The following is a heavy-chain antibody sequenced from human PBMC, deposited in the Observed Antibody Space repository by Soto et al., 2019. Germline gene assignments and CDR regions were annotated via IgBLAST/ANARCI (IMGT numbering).Heavy chain of an antibody. CDR2: IYWDDDK. CDR1: GFSLSSRKMG. D-gene: IGHD3-9*01. V-gene: IGHV2-5*02. CDR3: AHTGYYDVLTFDY. J-gene: IGHJ4*02. Sequence: SGPTLVNPTHTLTLTCNFSGFSLSSRKMGVGWIRQPPGKALEWLALIYWDDDKRYRPSLNNRPTITKDTSKNQVLLTMTNLDPVDTATYYCAHTGYYDVLTFDYWGQGTLVTVS.